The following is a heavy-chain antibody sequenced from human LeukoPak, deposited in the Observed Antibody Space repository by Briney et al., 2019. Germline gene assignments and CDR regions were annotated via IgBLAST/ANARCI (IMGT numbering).Heavy chain of an antibody. CDR2: VSYSGST. Sequence: SETLSLTCTVSGGSISSGTYYWSWIRQHPGKGLEWIGYVSYSGSTYYNPSLKSRVTISVDTSKNQFSLRLSSVTAADTAVFYCARDRVDSLGAFDIWGQGTMVTVSS. J-gene: IGHJ3*02. CDR3: ARDRVDSLGAFDI. D-gene: IGHD5-12*01. V-gene: IGHV4-31*03. CDR1: GGSISSGTYY.